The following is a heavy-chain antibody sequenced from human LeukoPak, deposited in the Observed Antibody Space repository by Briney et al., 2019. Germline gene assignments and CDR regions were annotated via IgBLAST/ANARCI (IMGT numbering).Heavy chain of an antibody. Sequence: PGGSLRLSCAASGFTFSSYSMNWVRQAPGKGLEWVSYISSSSSTIYYADSVKGRFTISRDNAKNSLYLQMNSLRAEDTAVYYCARDKVTYYHDSSGYPDYWGQGTLVTVSS. CDR2: ISSSSSTI. CDR1: GFTFSSYS. D-gene: IGHD3-22*01. J-gene: IGHJ4*02. CDR3: ARDKVTYYHDSSGYPDY. V-gene: IGHV3-48*01.